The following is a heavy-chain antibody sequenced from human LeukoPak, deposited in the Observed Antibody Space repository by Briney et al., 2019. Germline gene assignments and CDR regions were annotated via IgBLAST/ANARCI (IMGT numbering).Heavy chain of an antibody. CDR2: IKQDGSEK. D-gene: IGHD6-13*01. Sequence: GGSLRLSCAASGFTFSSYWMSWVRQAPGKGLEWVANIKQDGSEKYYVDSVKGRFTISRDNAKNSLYLQMNSLRAVDTAVYYCARGGVVAAAGTGYYYYYMDVWGKGTTVTVSS. CDR1: GFTFSSYW. J-gene: IGHJ6*03. V-gene: IGHV3-7*01. CDR3: ARGGVVAAAGTGYYYYYMDV.